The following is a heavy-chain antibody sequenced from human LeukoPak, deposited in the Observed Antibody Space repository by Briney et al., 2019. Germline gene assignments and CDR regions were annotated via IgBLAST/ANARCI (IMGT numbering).Heavy chain of an antibody. CDR2: IYYSGST. D-gene: IGHD3-16*02. J-gene: IGHJ4*02. Sequence: SETLSLTCTVSGGSISSYYWSWIRQPPGKGLEWIGYIYYSGSTNYNPSLKSRVTISVDTSKNQFSLKLSSVTAADTAVYYCAREGGDYVWGSYRLNYFDYWGQGTLVTASS. CDR1: GGSISSYY. CDR3: AREGGDYVWGSYRLNYFDY. V-gene: IGHV4-59*01.